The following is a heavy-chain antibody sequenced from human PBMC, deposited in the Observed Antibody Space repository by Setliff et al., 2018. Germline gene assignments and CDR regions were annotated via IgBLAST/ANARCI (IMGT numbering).Heavy chain of an antibody. CDR1: GYTFTNYG. CDR3: ARVPLPLDIVVVVAATPLEYYYYMDV. D-gene: IGHD2-15*01. Sequence: ASVKVSCKASGYTFTNYGISWVRQAPGQGLEWMGWISAYNGNTNYAQKLQGRVTMATDTSTSTAYMELRSLRSDDTAVYYCARVPLPLDIVVVVAATPLEYYYYMDVWGKGTTVTVSS. V-gene: IGHV1-18*01. J-gene: IGHJ6*03. CDR2: ISAYNGNT.